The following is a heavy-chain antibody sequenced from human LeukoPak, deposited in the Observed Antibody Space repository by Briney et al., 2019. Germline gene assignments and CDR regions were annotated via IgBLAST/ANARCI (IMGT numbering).Heavy chain of an antibody. V-gene: IGHV4-59*12. D-gene: IGHD6-13*01. J-gene: IGHJ6*03. CDR1: GGSISSYY. CDR2: IYYSGST. CDR3: ARRCSSWFCYYYMDV. Sequence: TSETLSLTCSVSGGSISSYYWSWIRQPPGKGLEWIGYIYYSGSTNYNPSLKSRVTISVDTSKNQFSLILSSVTAADTAVYYCARRCSSWFCYYYMDVWGKGTTVTISS.